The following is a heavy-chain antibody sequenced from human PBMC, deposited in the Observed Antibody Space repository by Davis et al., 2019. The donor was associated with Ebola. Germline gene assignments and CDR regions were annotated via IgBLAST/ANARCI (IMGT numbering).Heavy chain of an antibody. CDR3: ARAPTWSQINYYCFDY. CDR2: INSRVGST. CDR1: GYAFTSYY. V-gene: IGHV1-46*01. Sequence: GESLKISCKASGYAFTSYYIHWVRQAPGQGLEWMGMINSRVGSTINAQKFQGRVTMTRNTSISTAYMELSSLRSEDTAVYYCARAPTWSQINYYCFDYWGQGTLVTVSS. D-gene: IGHD3-10*01. J-gene: IGHJ4*02.